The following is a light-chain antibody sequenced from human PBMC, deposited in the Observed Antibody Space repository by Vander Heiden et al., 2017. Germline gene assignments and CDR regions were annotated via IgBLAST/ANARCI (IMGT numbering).Light chain of an antibody. Sequence: DIQMTQRPSSLSASVGDRVTITCRASQSISSYLNWYQQKPGKAPKLLIYAASSLKSGVPSRFSGSGSGTDFTLTISSLQPEDFATYYCQQSYSTPLTFGGGTKVEIK. CDR1: QSISSY. J-gene: IGKJ4*01. CDR2: AAS. CDR3: QQSYSTPLT. V-gene: IGKV1-39*01.